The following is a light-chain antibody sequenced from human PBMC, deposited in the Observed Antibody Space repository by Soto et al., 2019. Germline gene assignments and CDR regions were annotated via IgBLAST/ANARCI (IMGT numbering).Light chain of an antibody. CDR1: SSDVGAYNY. CDR2: DVI. Sequence: QSALTQPASVSGSPGQSITISCTGTSSDVGAYNYVAWYQQHPGKAPKLMIYDVINRPSGVSNRFTGSKSGNTASLTISGLQAEDEADYYCSSYTSGRTWVFGGGTQLTVL. V-gene: IGLV2-14*01. CDR3: SSYTSGRTWV. J-gene: IGLJ3*02.